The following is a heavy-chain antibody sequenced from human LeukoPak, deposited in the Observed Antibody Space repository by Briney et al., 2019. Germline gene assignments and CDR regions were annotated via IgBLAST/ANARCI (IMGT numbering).Heavy chain of an antibody. CDR2: IIPIFGTA. CDR3: ARDRGAGCSGCIKLRDDLDAFDI. D-gene: IGHD2-15*01. CDR1: GYTFTSYG. J-gene: IGHJ3*02. V-gene: IGHV1-69*13. Sequence: SVKVSCKASGYTFTSYGISWVRQAPGQGLEWMGGIIPIFGTANYAQKFQGRVTITADESTSTAYMELSSLRSEDTAVYYCARDRGAGCSGCIKLRDDLDAFDIWGQGTMVTVSS.